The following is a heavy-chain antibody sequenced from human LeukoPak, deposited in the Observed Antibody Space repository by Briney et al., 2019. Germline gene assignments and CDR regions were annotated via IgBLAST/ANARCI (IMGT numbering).Heavy chain of an antibody. CDR2: INIDGGLT. Sequence: GGSLRLSCAASGFTFSDYWMYWVRQAPGKGLAWVSHINIDGGLTNYADSVKGRFTVSRDDARNTLYLQMSSLRTEDTAIYFCAREEHRSEAAGTSAFDLGGQGTLVTVSP. CDR1: GFTFSDYW. V-gene: IGHV3-74*01. D-gene: IGHD6-13*01. CDR3: AREEHRSEAAGTSAFDL. J-gene: IGHJ3*01.